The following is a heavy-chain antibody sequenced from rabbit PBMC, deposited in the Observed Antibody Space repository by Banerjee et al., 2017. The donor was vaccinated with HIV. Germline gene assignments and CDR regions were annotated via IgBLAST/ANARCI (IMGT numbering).Heavy chain of an antibody. CDR2: IYAGSSGNT. CDR3: ARDLTGVTGWNFNL. V-gene: IGHV1S40*01. CDR1: GFSFSSSYY. J-gene: IGHJ4*01. Sequence: QSLEESGGDLVKPGASLTLTCTASGFSFSSSYYMCWVSQAPGKGLECIACIYAGSSGNTYYANWAKGRFTISKTSSTTVTLQMTSLTAADTATYFCARDLTGVTGWNFNLWGPGTLVTVS. D-gene: IGHD7-1*01.